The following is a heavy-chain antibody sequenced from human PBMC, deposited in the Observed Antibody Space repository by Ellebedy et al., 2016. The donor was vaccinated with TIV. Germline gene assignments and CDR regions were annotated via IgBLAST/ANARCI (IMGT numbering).Heavy chain of an antibody. CDR2: FSPKSGDT. Sequence: ASVKVSCKASGGTFSSYAISWVRQAPGQGLEWMAYFSPKSGDTRLAQKFQGRLTMTRDTSISTAYMELSRLRSDDTAVYYCARGEGGGAIFLFLPHGDAFDIWGQGTMVTVSS. CDR3: ARGEGGGAIFLFLPHGDAFDI. V-gene: IGHV1-2*02. CDR1: GGTFSSYA. J-gene: IGHJ3*02. D-gene: IGHD3-10*01.